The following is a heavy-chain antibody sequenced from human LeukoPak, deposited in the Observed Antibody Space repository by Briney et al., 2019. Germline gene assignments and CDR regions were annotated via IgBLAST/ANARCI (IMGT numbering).Heavy chain of an antibody. CDR3: ARDRYYGSGSYRFDP. CDR2: ISSSSIYI. Sequence: PGGSLRLSCAASGFTLSSYSMNWVRQAPGKGLEWVSSISSSSIYIYYADSVKGRFTISRDNAKNSVYLQMNSLRAEDTAVYYCARDRYYGSGSYRFDPWGQGTLVTVSS. CDR1: GFTLSSYS. J-gene: IGHJ5*02. V-gene: IGHV3-21*01. D-gene: IGHD3-10*01.